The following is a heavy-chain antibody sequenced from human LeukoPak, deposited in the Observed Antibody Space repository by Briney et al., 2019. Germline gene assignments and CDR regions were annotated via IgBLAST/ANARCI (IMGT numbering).Heavy chain of an antibody. V-gene: IGHV3-30*02. J-gene: IGHJ4*02. D-gene: IGHD3-10*01. CDR2: IRYDGSNK. CDR3: AKEGRNYYGSGSYSPCLDY. CDR1: GFTFSSYG. Sequence: GGSLRLSCAASGFTFSSYGMHWVRQAPGKGLEWVAFIRYDGSNKYYADSVKGRFTISRDNSKNTLYLQMNSLRAEDTAVYYCAKEGRNYYGSGSYSPCLDYWGQGTLVTVSS.